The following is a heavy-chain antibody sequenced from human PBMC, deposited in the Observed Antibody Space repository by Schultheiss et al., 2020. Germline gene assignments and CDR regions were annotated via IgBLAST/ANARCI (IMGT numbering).Heavy chain of an antibody. J-gene: IGHJ6*02. Sequence: GGSLRLSCAASGFTFSSYGMHWVRQAPGKGLEWVAVIWYDGSNKYYADSVKGRFTISRDNSKNSLYLQMNSLRAEDTAVYYCAREADYSNNAGKFTYYYYYGMDVWGQGTTVTVSS. V-gene: IGHV3-33*01. D-gene: IGHD4-11*01. CDR3: AREADYSNNAGKFTYYYYYGMDV. CDR2: IWYDGSNK. CDR1: GFTFSSYG.